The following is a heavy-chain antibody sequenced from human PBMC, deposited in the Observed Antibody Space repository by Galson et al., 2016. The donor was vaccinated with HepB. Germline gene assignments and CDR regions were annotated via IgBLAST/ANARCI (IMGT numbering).Heavy chain of an antibody. CDR1: GFSFSSYS. Sequence: SLRLSCAASGFSFSSYSMTWVRQAPGKGLEWVSSISSSSSYKFYADTVKGRFTISRDNAKNSLSLQMNSLRADDTAVYYCASQAFGRSWPEIHYWGQGILVTVSS. CDR2: ISSSSSYK. J-gene: IGHJ4*02. V-gene: IGHV3-21*01. D-gene: IGHD6-13*01. CDR3: ASQAFGRSWPEIHY.